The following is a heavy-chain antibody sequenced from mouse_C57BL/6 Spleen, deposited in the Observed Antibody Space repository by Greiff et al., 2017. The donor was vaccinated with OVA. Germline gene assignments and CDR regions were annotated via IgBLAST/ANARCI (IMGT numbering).Heavy chain of an antibody. D-gene: IGHD1-1*01. Sequence: QVQLKQSGAELVRPGASVKLSCKASGYTFTDYYINWVKQRPGQGLEWIARIYPGSGNTFYNEKFKGKATLTAEKSSSTAYMQLSSLTSEDSAVYFCAIYWCWYFDVWGTGTTVTVSS. CDR2: IYPGSGNT. CDR3: AIYWCWYFDV. J-gene: IGHJ1*03. V-gene: IGHV1-76*01. CDR1: GYTFTDYY.